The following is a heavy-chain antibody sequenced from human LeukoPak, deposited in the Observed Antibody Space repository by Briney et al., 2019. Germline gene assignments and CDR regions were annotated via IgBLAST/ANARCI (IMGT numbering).Heavy chain of an antibody. CDR2: INPNSGGT. Sequence: ASVKVSCKASGYTFTGYYMHWVRQAPGQGLEWMGWINPNSGGTNYAQKFQGRVTMTRDTSISTAYMELSRLRSDDTAVYYCARDTPVRGSYEFDYWGQGTLVTVSS. CDR1: GYTFTGYY. CDR3: ARDTPVRGSYEFDY. V-gene: IGHV1-2*02. D-gene: IGHD1-26*01. J-gene: IGHJ4*02.